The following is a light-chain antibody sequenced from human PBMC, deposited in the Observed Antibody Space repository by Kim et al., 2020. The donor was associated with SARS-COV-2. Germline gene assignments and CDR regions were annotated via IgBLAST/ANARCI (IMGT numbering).Light chain of an antibody. J-gene: IGLJ3*02. CDR1: SGDVGSYNL. V-gene: IGLV2-23*01. CDR2: EGS. CDR3: CSYAGSSNWV. Sequence: GQSITISCTGTSGDVGSYNLVSWYQQHPGKAPKLMIYEGSKRPSGVSNRFSGSKSGNTASLTISGLQAEDEADYYCCSYAGSSNWVFGGGTQLTVL.